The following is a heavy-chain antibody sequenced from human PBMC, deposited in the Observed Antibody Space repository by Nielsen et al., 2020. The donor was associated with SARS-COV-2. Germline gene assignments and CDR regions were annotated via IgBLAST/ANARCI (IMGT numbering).Heavy chain of an antibody. J-gene: IGHJ6*02. CDR1: GFTFDDYA. Sequence: SLKISCAASGFTFDDYAMHWVRQAPGKGLEWVSGISWNSGSIGYADSVKGRFTISRDNAKNSLYLQMNSLRAEDTALYYRAKRGYYGMDVWGQGTTVTVSS. CDR3: AKRGYYGMDV. V-gene: IGHV3-9*01. CDR2: ISWNSGSI.